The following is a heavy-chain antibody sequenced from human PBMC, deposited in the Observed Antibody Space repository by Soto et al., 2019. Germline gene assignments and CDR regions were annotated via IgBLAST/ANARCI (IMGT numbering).Heavy chain of an antibody. CDR3: AGSTVYYYGMYV. V-gene: IGHV3-30*03. D-gene: IGHD4-17*01. CDR2: ISYDGSNK. Sequence: QVQLVESGGGVVQPGRSLRLSCAASGFTFSSYGMHWVRQAPGKGLEWVAVISYDGSNKYYADSVKGRFTISRDNSKNTLYLHMNSLRAEETAVYYCAGSTVYYYGMYVWGQGTTVTVSS. J-gene: IGHJ6*02. CDR1: GFTFSSYG.